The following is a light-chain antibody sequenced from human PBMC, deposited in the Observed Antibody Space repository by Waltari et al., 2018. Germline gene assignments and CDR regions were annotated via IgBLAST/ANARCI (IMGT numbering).Light chain of an antibody. CDR1: QSIGNW. CDR3: QQYNDAWT. CDR2: KAS. V-gene: IGKV1-5*03. J-gene: IGKJ1*01. Sequence: DILMTQSPSTLSASVGDRVTITCRASQSIGNWLAWYQQKSGKVPKALIYKASVLAGGVPSRFSGSGSETEFTLIISGLQVDDAATYYCQQYNDAWTFGQGTKVEIK.